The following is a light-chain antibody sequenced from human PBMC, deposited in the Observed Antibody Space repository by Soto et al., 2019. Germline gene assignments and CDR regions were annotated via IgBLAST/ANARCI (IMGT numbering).Light chain of an antibody. CDR2: EVS. Sequence: QSALTQPASVSGSPGQSITISCTGTSSDVGGYNYVSWYQQHPGKAPKLVIYEVSNRPSGVSNRFSGSKSGNTASLTISGLLAEDEADYYCSSYTSSSTWVFGGGTKLTVL. CDR3: SSYTSSSTWV. J-gene: IGLJ3*02. V-gene: IGLV2-14*01. CDR1: SSDVGGYNY.